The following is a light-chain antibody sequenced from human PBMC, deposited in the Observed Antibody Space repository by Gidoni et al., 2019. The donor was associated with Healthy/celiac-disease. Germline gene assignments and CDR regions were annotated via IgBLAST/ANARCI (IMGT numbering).Light chain of an antibody. CDR1: QSVSSSY. J-gene: IGKJ1*01. V-gene: IGKV3-20*01. Sequence: EIVLTQSPGTLSLSPGERATPSCRASQSVSSSYLAWYQQKPGPAPRLLIYGASSRATGIPDRFSGSGSGTDFTLTISRLEPEDFAVYYCQQYGSPWTFGQGTKVEIK. CDR2: GAS. CDR3: QQYGSPWT.